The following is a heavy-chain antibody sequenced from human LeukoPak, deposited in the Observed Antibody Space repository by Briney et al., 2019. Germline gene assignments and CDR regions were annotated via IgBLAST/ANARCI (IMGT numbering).Heavy chain of an antibody. J-gene: IGHJ6*03. CDR1: GYTFTSYY. CDR3: ARDWARDYDFWSGPDNYYMDV. V-gene: IGHV1-46*01. CDR2: INPSGGST. D-gene: IGHD3-3*01. Sequence: ASEKVSCKASGYTFTSYYTHWVRQAPGQGLEWMGIINPSGGSTSYAQKFQGRVTMTRDMSTSTVYMELSSLRSEDTAVYYCARDWARDYDFWSGPDNYYMDVWGKGTTVTVSS.